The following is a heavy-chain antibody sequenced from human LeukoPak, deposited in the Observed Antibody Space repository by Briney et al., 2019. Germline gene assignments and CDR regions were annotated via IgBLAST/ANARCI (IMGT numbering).Heavy chain of an antibody. Sequence: ASVNLSCTVSGYTFTSYDTNWVRHATGQGHEWMGWMNPNSGNTGYPQTFQGRVTMTRNTSISTAYMELSSLRSEDTAVYYCASGRGRYVIWGQGTLVTVSS. CDR3: ASGRGRYVI. J-gene: IGHJ4*02. CDR1: GYTFTSYD. D-gene: IGHD3-16*02. CDR2: MNPNSGNT. V-gene: IGHV1-8*01.